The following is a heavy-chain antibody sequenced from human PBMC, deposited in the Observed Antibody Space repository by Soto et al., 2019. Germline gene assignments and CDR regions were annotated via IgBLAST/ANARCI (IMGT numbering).Heavy chain of an antibody. D-gene: IGHD3-22*01. Sequence: GGSLRLSCAASGFTFSNAWMNWVRQAPGNGLEWVGRIKSKTDGGTTDYAAPVKGRFTISRDDSKNTLYLQMNSLKTEDTAVYYCTTAGPYYYDSSAFDYWGQGTLVTVSS. CDR1: GFTFSNAW. CDR3: TTAGPYYYDSSAFDY. J-gene: IGHJ4*02. V-gene: IGHV3-15*07. CDR2: IKSKTDGGTT.